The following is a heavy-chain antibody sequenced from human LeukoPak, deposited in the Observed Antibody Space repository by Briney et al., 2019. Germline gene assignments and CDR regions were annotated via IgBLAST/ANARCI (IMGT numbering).Heavy chain of an antibody. CDR3: ARVNLYDSSGYYLGY. Sequence: ASVKVSCTASGYTFTGYYMHWVRQAPGQGLEWMRWINPNSGGTNYAQKFQGRVTMTRDTSISTAYMELSRLRSDDTAVYYCARVNLYDSSGYYLGYWGQGTLVTVSS. CDR1: GYTFTGYY. D-gene: IGHD3-22*01. V-gene: IGHV1-2*02. CDR2: INPNSGGT. J-gene: IGHJ4*02.